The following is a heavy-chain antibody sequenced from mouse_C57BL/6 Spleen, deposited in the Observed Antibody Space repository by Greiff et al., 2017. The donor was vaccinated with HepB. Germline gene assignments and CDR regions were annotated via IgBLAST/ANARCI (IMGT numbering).Heavy chain of an antibody. D-gene: IGHD1-1*01. CDR3: ARRDGSSYVGAMDY. CDR2: IYPRSGNT. J-gene: IGHJ4*01. CDR1: GYTFTSYG. Sequence: VQLQQSGAELARPGASVKLSCKASGYTFTSYGISWVKQRTGQGLEWIGEIYPRSGNTYYNEKFKGKATLTADKSSSTAYMELRSLTSEDSAVYFGARRDGSSYVGAMDYWGQGTSVTVSS. V-gene: IGHV1-81*01.